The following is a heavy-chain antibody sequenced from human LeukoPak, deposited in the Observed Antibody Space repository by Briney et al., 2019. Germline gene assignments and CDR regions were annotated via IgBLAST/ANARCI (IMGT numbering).Heavy chain of an antibody. CDR2: INHSGST. CDR1: GGSFSGYY. V-gene: IGHV4-34*01. D-gene: IGHD4-17*01. CDR3: ARDPTVTTFGY. Sequence: PSETLSLTCAVYGGSFSGYYWSWIRQPPGKGLEWIGEINHSGSTNYNPSLKSRVTISVDTSKNQFSLRLSSVTAADTAVYYCARDPTVTTFGYWGQGTLVTVSS. J-gene: IGHJ4*02.